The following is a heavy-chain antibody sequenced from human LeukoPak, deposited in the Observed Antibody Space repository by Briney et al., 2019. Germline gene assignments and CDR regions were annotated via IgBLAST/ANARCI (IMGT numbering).Heavy chain of an antibody. Sequence: GGSLRLSCAASGFTFEDYAMHWVRQAPGKGLEWVSTISWNSRTIGYADSVKGRFTISRDNAKNSLYLQMNSLRAEDTAVYYCARGDKFSGDYWGQGTLVTVSS. D-gene: IGHD3-16*01. V-gene: IGHV3-9*01. J-gene: IGHJ4*02. CDR1: GFTFEDYA. CDR3: ARGDKFSGDY. CDR2: ISWNSRTI.